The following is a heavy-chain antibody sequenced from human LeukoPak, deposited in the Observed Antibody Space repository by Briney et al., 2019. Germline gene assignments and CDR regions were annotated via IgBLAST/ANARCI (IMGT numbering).Heavy chain of an antibody. J-gene: IGHJ5*02. V-gene: IGHV4-30-2*01. CDR1: GGFISSGGYS. CDR2: IYHSGST. Sequence: SQTLSLTCAVSGGFISSGGYSWGWIRQPPGKGLEWIGYIYHSGSTYYNPSLKSRVTISVDRSKNQFSLKLSSVTAADTAVYYCARGSSDFWSGYYFTNWFDPWGQGTLVTVSS. D-gene: IGHD3-3*01. CDR3: ARGSSDFWSGYYFTNWFDP.